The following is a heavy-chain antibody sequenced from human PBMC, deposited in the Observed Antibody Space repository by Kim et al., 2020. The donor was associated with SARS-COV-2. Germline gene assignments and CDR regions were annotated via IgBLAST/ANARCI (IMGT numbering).Heavy chain of an antibody. J-gene: IGHJ4*02. D-gene: IGHD3-22*01. Sequence: YSNPSLKSRVTISVDTSKNQFSLKLSSVTAADTAVYYCAGSSGYLGEVDYWGQGTLVTVSS. V-gene: IGHV4-31*02. CDR3: AGSSGYLGEVDY.